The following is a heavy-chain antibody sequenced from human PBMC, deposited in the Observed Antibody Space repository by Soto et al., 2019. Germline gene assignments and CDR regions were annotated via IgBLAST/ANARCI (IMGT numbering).Heavy chain of an antibody. CDR2: ISSSSSTI. D-gene: IGHD2-2*01. Sequence: GGSLRLSCAASGFTFSSYSMNWVRQAPGKGLEWVSYISSSSSTIYYADSVKGRFTISRDNAKNSLYLQMNSLRAEDTAVYYCARVIVVVPAAPMVSAFDIWGQGTMVTVSS. CDR1: GFTFSSYS. J-gene: IGHJ3*02. V-gene: IGHV3-48*01. CDR3: ARVIVVVPAAPMVSAFDI.